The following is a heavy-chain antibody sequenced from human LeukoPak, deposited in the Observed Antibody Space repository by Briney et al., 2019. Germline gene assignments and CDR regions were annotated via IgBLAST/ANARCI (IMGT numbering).Heavy chain of an antibody. J-gene: IGHJ5*02. CDR3: ARENAYGSGSYYNGDSWFDP. D-gene: IGHD3-10*01. Sequence: PSETLSLTCTVSGGSINNYYWSWIRQPAGKGLEWIGRIYTSGSTNYNPSLKSRVTMSVDTSKNQFSLKLSSVTAADTAVYYCARENAYGSGSYYNGDSWFDPWGQGTLVTVSS. CDR1: GGSINNYY. V-gene: IGHV4-4*07. CDR2: IYTSGST.